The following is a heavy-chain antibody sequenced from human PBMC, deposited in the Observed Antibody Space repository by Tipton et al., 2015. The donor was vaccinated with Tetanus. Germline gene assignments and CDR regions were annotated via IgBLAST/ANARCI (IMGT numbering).Heavy chain of an antibody. CDR1: GGSISSGGFF. CDR2: VYYSGST. J-gene: IGHJ3*02. Sequence: TLSLTCTVSGGSISSGGFFWNWIRQFPGKGLEWIGYVYYSGSTFYNPSLKSRVTISVDTSKNQFSLRLTSVTDADTAVYYCVRDHARACGGDCYPGGFDIWGQGTMVSVSS. V-gene: IGHV4-30-4*08. CDR3: VRDHARACGGDCYPGGFDI. D-gene: IGHD2-21*02.